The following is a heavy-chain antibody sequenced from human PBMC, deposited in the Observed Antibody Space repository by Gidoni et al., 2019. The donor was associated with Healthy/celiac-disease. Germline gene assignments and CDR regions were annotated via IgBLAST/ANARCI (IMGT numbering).Heavy chain of an antibody. Sequence: QVQLVESGGGVVQPGRSLRLSCAAYGFTFSSYGMHWVRQAPGKGLEWVAVISEDGSNKYYADSVKGRFTISRDNSKNTLYLQMNSLRAEDTAVYYCAKVRGQGFRYFDYWGQGTLVTVSS. CDR2: ISEDGSNK. CDR1: GFTFSSYG. CDR3: AKVRGQGFRYFDY. V-gene: IGHV3-30*18. D-gene: IGHD3-3*01. J-gene: IGHJ4*02.